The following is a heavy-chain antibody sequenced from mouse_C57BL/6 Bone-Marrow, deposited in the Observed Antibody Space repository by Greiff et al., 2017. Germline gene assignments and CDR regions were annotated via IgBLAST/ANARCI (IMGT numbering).Heavy chain of an antibody. J-gene: IGHJ2*01. D-gene: IGHD4-1*01. V-gene: IGHV1-42*01. CDR2: INPSTGGT. Sequence: DVQLQESGPELVKPGASVKISCKASGYSFTGYYMNWVKQSPEKSLEWIGEINPSTGGTTYNQKFKAKATLTVDKSSSTAYMQLKSLTSEDSAVYYCARSELGRHFDYWGQGTTLTVSS. CDR3: ARSELGRHFDY. CDR1: GYSFTGYY.